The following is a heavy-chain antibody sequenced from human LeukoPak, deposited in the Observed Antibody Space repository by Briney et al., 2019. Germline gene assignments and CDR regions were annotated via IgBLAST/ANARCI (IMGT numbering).Heavy chain of an antibody. CDR3: AKGRYGDY. V-gene: IGHV3-30-3*01. Sequence: GGSLRLSCAASGFTFSSYAMHWVRQAPGKGLEWVAVISYDGSNKYYADSVKGRFTISRDNSKNTLYLQMNSLRAEDTAVYYCAKGRYGDYWGQGTLVTVSS. CDR2: ISYDGSNK. D-gene: IGHD1-26*01. J-gene: IGHJ4*02. CDR1: GFTFSSYA.